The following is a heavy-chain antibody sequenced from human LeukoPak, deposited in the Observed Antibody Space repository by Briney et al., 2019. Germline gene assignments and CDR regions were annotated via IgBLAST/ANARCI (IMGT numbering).Heavy chain of an antibody. CDR3: AKRASGSGTSLYYFDY. CDR1: GXTFSSYA. Sequence: GGSLRLSCAASGXTFSSYAMSWVRQAPGKGLEWVSVISNSAGSTFYADSVKGRFTISRDNSKNTLYLQMNSLRAEDTAVYYCAKRASGSGTSLYYFDYWGQGTLVTVSS. J-gene: IGHJ4*02. D-gene: IGHD3-10*01. CDR2: ISNSAGST. V-gene: IGHV3-23*01.